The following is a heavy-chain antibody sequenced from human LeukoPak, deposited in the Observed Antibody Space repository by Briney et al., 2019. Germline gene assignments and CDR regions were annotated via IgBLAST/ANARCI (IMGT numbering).Heavy chain of an antibody. CDR2: IYSDGSV. D-gene: IGHD6-13*01. CDR1: GGSISSHY. Sequence: PSETLSLTCSVSGGSISSHYWSWLRQPAGKGLEWIGHIYSDGSVNYNPSVKSRVTMSVDTSKNLFSLKLYFVTAADTAVFYCARGPAASGYFDYWDQGTLVTVSS. CDR3: ARGPAASGYFDY. J-gene: IGHJ4*02. V-gene: IGHV4-4*07.